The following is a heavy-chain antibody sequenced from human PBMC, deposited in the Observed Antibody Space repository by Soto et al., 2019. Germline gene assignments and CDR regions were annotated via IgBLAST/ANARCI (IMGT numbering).Heavy chain of an antibody. D-gene: IGHD5-18*01. J-gene: IGHJ4*02. V-gene: IGHV4-59*01. CDR3: ARRCSYGGSFDY. CDR2: IYYSGST. Sequence: QVQLQESGPGLVKPSETLSLTCTVSGGSISSYYWSWIRQPPGKGLEWIGYIYYSGSTNYNPSLKSRVTISVATSKNQFSLKLSSVSAADTAVYYCARRCSYGGSFDYWGQGTLVTVSS. CDR1: GGSISSYY.